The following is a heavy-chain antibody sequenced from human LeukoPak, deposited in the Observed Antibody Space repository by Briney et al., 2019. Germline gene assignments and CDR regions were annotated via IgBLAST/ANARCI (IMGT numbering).Heavy chain of an antibody. Sequence: SETLSLTCTVSGGSISSYYWSWIRQPPGKGLEWIGYIYYSGSTNYNPSLKSRVTISVDTSKNQFSLKLSSVTAADTAVYYCARGSYYYDSSGFGKTNDYWGQGTLVTVSS. V-gene: IGHV4-59*01. J-gene: IGHJ4*02. CDR3: ARGSYYYDSSGFGKTNDY. D-gene: IGHD3-22*01. CDR1: GGSISSYY. CDR2: IYYSGST.